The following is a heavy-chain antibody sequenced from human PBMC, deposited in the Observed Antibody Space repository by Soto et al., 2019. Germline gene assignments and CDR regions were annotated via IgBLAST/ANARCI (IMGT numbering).Heavy chain of an antibody. D-gene: IGHD2-2*02. Sequence: ASVKVSCKASGYTFTGYYMHWLRQAPGQGLEWMGWINPNSGGTNYAQKFQGRVTMTRDTSISTAYMELSRLRSDDTAVYYCARGYCSSTSCYNSPYYYYGMDVWGQGTTVTVSS. CDR2: INPNSGGT. J-gene: IGHJ6*02. CDR3: ARGYCSSTSCYNSPYYYYGMDV. V-gene: IGHV1-2*02. CDR1: GYTFTGYY.